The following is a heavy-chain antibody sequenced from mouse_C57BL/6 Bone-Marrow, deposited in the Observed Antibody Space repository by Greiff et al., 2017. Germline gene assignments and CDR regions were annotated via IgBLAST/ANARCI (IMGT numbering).Heavy chain of an antibody. Sequence: DVKLVESGAGLVKPGGSLKLSCAASGFTFTSYDMSWVRQTPGQRLEWVATINHGGGYTNYPENVKGRFTLTRDNAKNNLYLQMSHLKSEDTAMYYCASDSYDGSSWWFDVWGTGTTVTVSS. J-gene: IGHJ1*03. CDR3: ASDSYDGSSWWFDV. CDR2: INHGGGYT. D-gene: IGHD2-3*01. CDR1: GFTFTSYD. V-gene: IGHV5-4*03.